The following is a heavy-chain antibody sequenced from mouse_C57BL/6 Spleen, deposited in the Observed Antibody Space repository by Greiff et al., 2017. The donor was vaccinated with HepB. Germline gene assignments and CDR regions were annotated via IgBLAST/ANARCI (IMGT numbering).Heavy chain of an antibody. J-gene: IGHJ2*01. D-gene: IGHD1-1*01. CDR1: GYTFTSYW. CDR2: IHPNSGST. CDR3: ARDTTVVFDY. Sequence: VKLQQPGAELVKPGASVKLSCKASGYTFTSYWMHWVKQRPGQGLEWIGMIHPNSGSTNYNEKFKSKATLTVDKSSSTAYMQLSSLTSEDSAVYYCARDTTVVFDYWGQGTTLTVSS. V-gene: IGHV1-64*01.